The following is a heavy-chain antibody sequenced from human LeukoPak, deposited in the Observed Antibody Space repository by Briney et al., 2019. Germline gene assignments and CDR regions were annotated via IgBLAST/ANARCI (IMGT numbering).Heavy chain of an antibody. D-gene: IGHD3-22*01. V-gene: IGHV4-31*03. Sequence: SQTLSLTCTVSGGSISSGGYYWSWIRQHPGKGLEWIGYIYYSGSTYYNPSLKSRVTISVDTSKNQFSLKLSSVAAADTAVYYCARVHAGYSSGYYFLDYWGQGTLVTVSS. CDR3: ARVHAGYSSGYYFLDY. CDR1: GGSISSGGYY. CDR2: IYYSGST. J-gene: IGHJ4*02.